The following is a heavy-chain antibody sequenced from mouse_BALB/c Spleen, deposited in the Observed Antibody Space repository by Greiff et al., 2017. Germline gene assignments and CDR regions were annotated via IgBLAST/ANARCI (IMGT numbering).Heavy chain of an antibody. J-gene: IGHJ1*01. CDR2: ISSGGST. CDR3: AREGAYYYGSSYWYFDV. CDR1: GFTFSSYA. V-gene: IGHV5-6-5*01. Sequence: EVQLVESGGGLVKPGGSLKLSCAASGFTFSSYAMSWVRQTPEKRLEWVASISSGGSTYYPDSVKGRFTISRDNARNILYLQMSSLRSEDTAMYYCAREGAYYYGSSYWYFDVWGAGTTVTVSS. D-gene: IGHD1-1*01.